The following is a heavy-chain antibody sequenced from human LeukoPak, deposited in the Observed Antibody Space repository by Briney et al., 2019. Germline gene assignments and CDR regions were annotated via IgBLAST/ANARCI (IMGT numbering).Heavy chain of an antibody. CDR1: GFTVSGYS. CDR3: ARDTGGPYYFDY. CDR2: ISGSGSYT. D-gene: IGHD2-8*02. J-gene: IGHJ4*02. V-gene: IGHV3-23*01. Sequence: GGSLRLSCAASGFTVSGYSMSWVRQAPGKGLEWVSAISGSGSYTYYADSVKGRFTISRDNSKNTLYLQMNSLRAEDTAVYYCARDTGGPYYFDYWGQGTLVTVSS.